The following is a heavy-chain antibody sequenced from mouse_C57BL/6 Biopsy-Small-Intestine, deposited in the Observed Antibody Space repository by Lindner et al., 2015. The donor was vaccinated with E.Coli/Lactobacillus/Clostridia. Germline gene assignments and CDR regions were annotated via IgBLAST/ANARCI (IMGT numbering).Heavy chain of an antibody. CDR3: SRGGLNYYGSFDY. D-gene: IGHD1-1*01. CDR1: GYTITDYY. J-gene: IGHJ2*01. CDR2: IDPSNGGI. V-gene: IGHV1-19*01. Sequence: VQLQESGPVLVKPGASVKMSCTVTGYTITDYYMNWVKQSQGKSLEWIGVIDPSNGGISYNQKFKGKATLTVDKSSSTAYMDLNSLTSEDSAVYYCSRGGLNYYGSFDYWGQGTTLTVSS.